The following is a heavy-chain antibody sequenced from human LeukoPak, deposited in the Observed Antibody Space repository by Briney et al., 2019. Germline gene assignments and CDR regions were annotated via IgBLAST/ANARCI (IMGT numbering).Heavy chain of an antibody. Sequence: PGGPLTLPCTASGFTFSDYYMLWMPKARGEGGEGVSYIRGYWSTIYYADSVKGRFLIYRDNAKHSLSLQMNSLRAQDTAVYYCARVRTSLTNWFDPWGQGTLVTVSS. J-gene: IGHJ5*02. CDR1: GFTFSDYY. V-gene: IGHV3-11*01. CDR3: ARVRTSLTNWFDP. CDR2: IRGYWSTI. D-gene: IGHD2-2*01.